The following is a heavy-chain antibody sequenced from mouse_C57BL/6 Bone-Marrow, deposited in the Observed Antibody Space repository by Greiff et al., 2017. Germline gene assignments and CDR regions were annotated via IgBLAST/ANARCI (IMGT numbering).Heavy chain of an antibody. CDR3: ARDGGLLYFDY. V-gene: IGHV5-4*01. CDR1: GFTFSSYA. Sequence: EVMLVESGGGLVKPGGSLKLSCAASGFTFSSYAMSWVRQTPEKRLEWVATISDGGSYTYYPDNVKGRFTISRDNAKNNLYLQMSHLKSEDTAMYYCARDGGLLYFDYWGQGTTLTVSS. D-gene: IGHD2-3*01. CDR2: ISDGGSYT. J-gene: IGHJ2*01.